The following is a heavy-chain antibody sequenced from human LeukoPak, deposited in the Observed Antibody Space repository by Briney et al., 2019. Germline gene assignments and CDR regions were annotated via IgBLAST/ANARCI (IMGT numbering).Heavy chain of an antibody. J-gene: IGHJ4*02. V-gene: IGHV4-59*01. D-gene: IGHD5-24*01. CDR3: ARAVEMAIGPFDY. Sequence: PSETLSLTCTVSGGSISSYYWSWIRQPPGKGLEWIGYIYYSGSTNYNPSLKSRVTISVDTSKNQFSLKLSSVTAADTAVYYCARAVEMAIGPFDYWGQGTLVTVSS. CDR1: GGSISSYY. CDR2: IYYSGST.